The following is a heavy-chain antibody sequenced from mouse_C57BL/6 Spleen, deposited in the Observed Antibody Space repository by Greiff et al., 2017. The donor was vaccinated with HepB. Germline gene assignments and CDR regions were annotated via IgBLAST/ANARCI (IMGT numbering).Heavy chain of an antibody. V-gene: IGHV5-4*01. CDR3: ARGSNYVDYAMDY. Sequence: EVQGVESGGGLVKPGGSLKLSCAASGFTFSSYAMSWVRQTPEKRLEWVATISDGGSYTYYPDNVKGRFTISRDNAKNNLYLQMSHLKSEDTAMYYCARGSNYVDYAMDYWGQGTSVTVSS. J-gene: IGHJ4*01. CDR2: ISDGGSYT. CDR1: GFTFSSYA. D-gene: IGHD2-5*01.